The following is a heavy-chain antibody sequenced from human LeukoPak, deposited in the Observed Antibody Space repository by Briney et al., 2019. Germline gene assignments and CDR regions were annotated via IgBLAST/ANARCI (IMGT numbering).Heavy chain of an antibody. CDR3: AKIATTGGYFDY. V-gene: IGHV5-10-1*01. Sequence: GESLRISCKGSGYSFTRYWISWVRQMPGKGLEWMGRIDPSDSYTNYRPSFQGHVTISADKSTSTAYLQWSSLKASDTAMYYCAKIATTGGYFDYWGQGTLVTVSS. CDR2: IDPSDSYT. D-gene: IGHD6-13*01. J-gene: IGHJ4*02. CDR1: GYSFTRYW.